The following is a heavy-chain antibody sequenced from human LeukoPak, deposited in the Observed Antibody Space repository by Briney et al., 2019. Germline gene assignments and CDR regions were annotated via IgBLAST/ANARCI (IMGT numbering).Heavy chain of an antibody. CDR1: GGSIVSDY. D-gene: IGHD6-13*01. V-gene: IGHV4-59*01. CDR3: AKGRSWAAGIFDY. Sequence: PSETLSLTCTVSGGSIVSDYWSGIRQPPGKELEGMGYTYKRGRTNYDPSLKSRVTISVDMSKNPFSLRLSSVTAADTALYHCAKGRSWAAGIFDYWGEGPGVTVSS. CDR2: TYKRGRT. J-gene: IGHJ4*02.